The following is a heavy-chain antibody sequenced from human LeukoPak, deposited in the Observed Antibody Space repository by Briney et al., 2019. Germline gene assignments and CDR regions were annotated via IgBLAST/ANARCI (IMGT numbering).Heavy chain of an antibody. Sequence: PGGSLRLSCAASGFTFSSYTMSWVRQAPGKGLEWVSVIYSGGNTYYADSVKGRFTISRDNSKNTLYLQMNSLRAEDTAVYYCARAVSSGYGPFDYWGQGTLVTVSS. J-gene: IGHJ4*02. CDR3: ARAVSSGYGPFDY. D-gene: IGHD3-22*01. CDR1: GFTFSSYT. V-gene: IGHV3-53*01. CDR2: IYSGGNT.